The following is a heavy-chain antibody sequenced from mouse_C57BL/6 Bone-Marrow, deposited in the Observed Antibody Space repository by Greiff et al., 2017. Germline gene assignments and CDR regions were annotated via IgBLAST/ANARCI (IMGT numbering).Heavy chain of an antibody. CDR1: GYTFTSYW. CDR3: ARIGAQATWDLDY. CDR2: IYPGSGST. J-gene: IGHJ2*01. V-gene: IGHV1-55*01. D-gene: IGHD3-2*02. Sequence: QVHVKQSGAELVKPGASVKMSCKASGYTFTSYWITWVKQRPGQGLEWIGDIYPGSGSTNYNEKFKSKATLTVDTSSSTAYMQLSSLTSEDSAVYYWARIGAQATWDLDYWGQGTTLTVSS.